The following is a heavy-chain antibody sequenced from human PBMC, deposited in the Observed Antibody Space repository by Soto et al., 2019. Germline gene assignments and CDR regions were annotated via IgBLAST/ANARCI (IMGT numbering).Heavy chain of an antibody. J-gene: IGHJ6*02. D-gene: IGHD3-3*01. CDR2: NIPIFGTA. CDR1: GGTSSSYA. Sequence: SVKVSCKASGGTSSSYAISWVRQAPGQGLEWMGGNIPIFGTANYAQKFQGRVTITADESTSTAYMELSSLRSEDTAVYYCARGGNDFWSGYPAPYYGMDVWGQGTTVTVSS. CDR3: ARGGNDFWSGYPAPYYGMDV. V-gene: IGHV1-69*13.